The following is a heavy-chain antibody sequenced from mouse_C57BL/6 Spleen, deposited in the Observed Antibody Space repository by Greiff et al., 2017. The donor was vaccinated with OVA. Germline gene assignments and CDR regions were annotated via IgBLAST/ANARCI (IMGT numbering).Heavy chain of an antibody. V-gene: IGHV1-55*01. D-gene: IGHD1-1*01. Sequence: VQLQQSGAELVKPGASVKMSCKASGYTFTSYWITWVKQRPGQGLEWIGDIYPGSGSTNYNEKFKSKATLTVDTSSSTAYMQLSSLTSEDSAVYYCARGYGSSYVAMDYWGQGTSVTVSS. CDR2: IYPGSGST. J-gene: IGHJ4*01. CDR1: GYTFTSYW. CDR3: ARGYGSSYVAMDY.